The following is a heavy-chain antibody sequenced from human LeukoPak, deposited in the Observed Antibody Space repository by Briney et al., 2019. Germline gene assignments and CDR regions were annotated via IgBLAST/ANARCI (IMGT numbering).Heavy chain of an antibody. J-gene: IGHJ1*01. V-gene: IGHV3-74*01. CDR2: VNSDGSST. Sequence: PGGSLRLSCVASGFTFSSHWMHWVRRAPGKGLVWVSRVNSDGSSTRYADSVKGRFTISRDNSKNTLYLQMNSLRAEDTAVYYCATTASRGPQSAEYFQYWGQGTLVTVSS. D-gene: IGHD1-1*01. CDR3: ATTASRGPQSAEYFQY. CDR1: GFTFSSHW.